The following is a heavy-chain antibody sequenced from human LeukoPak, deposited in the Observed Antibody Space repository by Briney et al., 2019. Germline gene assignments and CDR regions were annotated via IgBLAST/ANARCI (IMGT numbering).Heavy chain of an antibody. CDR3: ARHRSKYQLLLVWFDP. D-gene: IGHD2-2*01. Sequence: SETLSLTRTVSGGSISSSSYYWGWIRQPPGKGLEWIGSIYYSGSTYYNPSLKSRVTISVDTSKNQFSLKLSSVTAADTAVYYCARHRSKYQLLLVWFDPWGQGTLVTVSS. J-gene: IGHJ5*02. CDR1: GGSISSSSYY. V-gene: IGHV4-39*01. CDR2: IYYSGST.